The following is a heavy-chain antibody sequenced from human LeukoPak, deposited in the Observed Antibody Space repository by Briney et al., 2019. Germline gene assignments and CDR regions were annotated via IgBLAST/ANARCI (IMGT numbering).Heavy chain of an antibody. CDR2: ISSSSSTI. J-gene: IGHJ3*02. CDR3: ARDPRDCSSTSCPIHDAFDI. Sequence: GGSLRLSCAASGFTFSSYSMNWVRQAPGKGLEWVSYISSSSSTIYYADSVKGRFTISRDNAKNSLYLQMNSLRAEDTAVYYCARDPRDCSSTSCPIHDAFDIWGQGTMVTVSS. D-gene: IGHD2-2*01. V-gene: IGHV3-48*01. CDR1: GFTFSSYS.